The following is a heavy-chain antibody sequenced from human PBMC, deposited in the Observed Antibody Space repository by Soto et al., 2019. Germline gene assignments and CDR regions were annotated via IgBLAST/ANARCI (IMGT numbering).Heavy chain of an antibody. Sequence: GGSLRLSCAASGFTFSSYDMHWVRQATGKGLEWVSAIGTAGDTYYPGSVKGRFTISRENAKNSLYLQMNSLRAGDTAVYYCARGGGSYYDLDYWGQGTLVTVS. CDR3: ARGGGSYYDLDY. J-gene: IGHJ4*02. CDR1: GFTFSSYD. V-gene: IGHV3-13*01. D-gene: IGHD1-26*01. CDR2: IGTAGDT.